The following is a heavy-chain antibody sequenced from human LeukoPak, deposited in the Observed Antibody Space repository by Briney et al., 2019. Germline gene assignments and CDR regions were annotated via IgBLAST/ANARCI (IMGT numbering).Heavy chain of an antibody. D-gene: IGHD3-9*01. Sequence: NPSETLSLTCTVSGGSISSYYWSWIRQPAGKGLEWIGRIYTSGSTDYNPSLKSRVTMSVDTSKNQFSLKLSSVTAADTAVYYCARAPKYYDILTGYYPGPDFDYWGQGTLVTVSS. J-gene: IGHJ4*02. CDR2: IYTSGST. V-gene: IGHV4-4*07. CDR3: ARAPKYYDILTGYYPGPDFDY. CDR1: GGSISSYY.